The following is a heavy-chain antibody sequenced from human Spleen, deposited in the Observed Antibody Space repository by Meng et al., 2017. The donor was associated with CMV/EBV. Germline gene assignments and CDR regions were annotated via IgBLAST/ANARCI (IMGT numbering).Heavy chain of an antibody. CDR2: IHYSGTN. CDR3: ARGAVTTHRYYYYGMDV. Sequence: SETLSLTCTVSGASIRSYWWSWIRQSPGKGLEWIGYIHYSGTNKYNPSLRSRVTMSVDTSKNQFSLKLSSVTAADTAVYYCARGAVTTHRYYYYGMDVWGQGSTVTVSS. V-gene: IGHV4-59*08. D-gene: IGHD4-17*01. J-gene: IGHJ6*02. CDR1: GASIRSYW.